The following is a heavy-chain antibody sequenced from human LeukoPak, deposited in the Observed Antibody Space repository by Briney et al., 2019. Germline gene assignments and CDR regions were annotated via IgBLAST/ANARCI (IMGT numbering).Heavy chain of an antibody. V-gene: IGHV6-1*01. CDR1: GDSVFSNSAT. J-gene: IGHJ1*01. Sequence: SQTLSLTCATSGDSVFSNSATWNWIRQSPSRGLEWLGRTYYRSKWYNDYAVSVKSRIYINSDTSKNQFALQLDSVTPEDAAVYYCARGGIVAVPAALVEYFQHWGQGTPVTVSS. CDR2: TYYRSKWYN. CDR3: ARGGIVAVPAALVEYFQH. D-gene: IGHD2-2*01.